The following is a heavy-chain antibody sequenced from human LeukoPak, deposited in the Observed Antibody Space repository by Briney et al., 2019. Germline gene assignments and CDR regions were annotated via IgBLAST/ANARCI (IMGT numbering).Heavy chain of an antibody. CDR1: GYTFTAYY. J-gene: IGHJ4*02. D-gene: IGHD6-19*01. CDR3: ARGDGVAVAGTSDY. V-gene: IGHV1-2*06. CDR2: LNPNSGGT. Sequence: ASVKVSCKASGYTFTAYYMHWVRQAPGQGLEWMGRLNPNSGGTNYAQSFQGRATMTRDTSISTAYMELSRLRSDDTAVYYCARGDGVAVAGTSDYWGQGTLVTVSS.